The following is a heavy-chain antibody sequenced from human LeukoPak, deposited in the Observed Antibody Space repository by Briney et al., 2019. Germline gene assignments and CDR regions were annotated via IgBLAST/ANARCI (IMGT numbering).Heavy chain of an antibody. CDR1: GGSISSYY. CDR3: ASQLKDGYNNGVVY. CDR2: IYTSGST. D-gene: IGHD5-24*01. Sequence: PSETLSLTCTVCGGSISSYYWSWIRQPAGQGLEWIGRIYTSGSTNYNPSLKSRVTMSVDTSKNQFSLKLSSVTAADTAVYYCASQLKDGYNNGVVYWGQGTLVTVSS. J-gene: IGHJ4*02. V-gene: IGHV4-4*07.